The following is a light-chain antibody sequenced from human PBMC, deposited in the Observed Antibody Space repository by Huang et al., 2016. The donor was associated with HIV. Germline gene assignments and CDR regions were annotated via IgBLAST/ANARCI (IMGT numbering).Light chain of an antibody. J-gene: IGKJ1*01. CDR3: MQALQTSVT. CDR2: LGS. CDR1: PSLLHSNGYNY. Sequence: DIVMTQSPLSLPVTPGEPASISCRSSPSLLHSNGYNYLDWYLQKPGQSPQLLIYLGSNRATGVPDRFSGSGSGTDFTLTISRVEAEDVGVYYCMQALQTSVTFGQGTKVEIK. V-gene: IGKV2-28*01.